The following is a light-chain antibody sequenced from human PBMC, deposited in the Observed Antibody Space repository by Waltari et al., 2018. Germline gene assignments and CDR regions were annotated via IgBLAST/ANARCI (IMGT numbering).Light chain of an antibody. V-gene: IGLV2-14*03. Sequence: QSALTQPASVSGSPGQSITISCTGTSSDVGGYNYVSWYQQHPGKAPKLIIYVVSNRPSGVSNRFAGAKSGNTASLTISGLQAEDEADYYCSSYTSSSTRVFGGGTKLTVL. CDR3: SSYTSSSTRV. J-gene: IGLJ2*01. CDR2: VVS. CDR1: SSDVGGYNY.